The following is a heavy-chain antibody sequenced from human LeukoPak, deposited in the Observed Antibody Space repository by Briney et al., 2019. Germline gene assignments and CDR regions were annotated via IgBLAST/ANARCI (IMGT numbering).Heavy chain of an antibody. V-gene: IGHV1-46*01. CDR3: ARELTGDSSGFDY. J-gene: IGHJ4*02. Sequence: GASVKVSCKASGYTFTSYYIFWVRQAPGQGLEWMGIINPRTGSTSYSQKFQGRVTMTRDMSTSTVYMELSSLRSEDTAVYYCARELTGDSSGFDYWGQGTLVTVSS. CDR2: INPRTGST. D-gene: IGHD3-22*01. CDR1: GYTFTSYY.